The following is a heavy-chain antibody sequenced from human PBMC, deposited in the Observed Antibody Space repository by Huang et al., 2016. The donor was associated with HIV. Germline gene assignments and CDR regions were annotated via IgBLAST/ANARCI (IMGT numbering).Heavy chain of an antibody. V-gene: IGHV1-69*13. CDR2: SIPRFGTT. CDR1: GGTFSTNA. Sequence: QVQLVQSGAEVKRPGASVKVSCRASGGTFSTNAVSWVRQAPGQGLEWMGGSIPRFGTTNDAQRFQGKVTITADESASTVYMELSSRRSDDTAVYYCARQPYCGGDCAHYYYFYMDVWGKGTTVTVSS. D-gene: IGHD2-21*02. J-gene: IGHJ6*03. CDR3: ARQPYCGGDCAHYYYFYMDV.